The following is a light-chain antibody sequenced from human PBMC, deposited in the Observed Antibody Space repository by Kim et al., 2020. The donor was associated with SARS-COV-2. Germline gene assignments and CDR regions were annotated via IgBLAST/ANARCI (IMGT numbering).Light chain of an antibody. Sequence: RGERPTPPYRASQTVSSGKLAWYQQRPGQAPRLLVHDVSNRATGIPDRFSGSGSGTDFSLTISRVEPEDFAVYFCQQYATSPPYTFGQGTKLEI. CDR1: QTVSSGK. J-gene: IGKJ2*01. CDR3: QQYATSPPYT. V-gene: IGKV3-20*01. CDR2: DVS.